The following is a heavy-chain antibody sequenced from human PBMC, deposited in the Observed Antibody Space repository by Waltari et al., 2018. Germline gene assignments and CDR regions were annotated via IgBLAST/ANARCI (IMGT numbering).Heavy chain of an antibody. CDR2: ISAYKGNT. CDR1: GYTFTSYG. D-gene: IGHD1-1*01. CDR3: ARAPAPVQSFYYYYYGMDV. Sequence: QVQLVQSGAEVKKPGASVKVSCKASGYTFTSYGISWVRQAPGQGLEWMGWISAYKGNTNYAQKLQGRVTMTTDTSTSTAYMELSSLRSEDTAVYYCARAPAPVQSFYYYYYGMDVWGQGTTVTVSS. V-gene: IGHV1-18*01. J-gene: IGHJ6*02.